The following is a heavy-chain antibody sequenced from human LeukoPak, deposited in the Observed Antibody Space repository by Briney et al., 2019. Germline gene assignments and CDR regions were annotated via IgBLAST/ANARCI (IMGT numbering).Heavy chain of an antibody. Sequence: GGSLRLSCAASGFTFSSYGMHWVRQAPDKGLEWVAFIRYDGSNKYYADSVKGRFTISRDNSKNTLYLQMNSLRAEDTAVYYCAKDGHSSSWYLYYYYYMDVWGKGTTVTVSS. J-gene: IGHJ6*03. D-gene: IGHD6-13*01. CDR3: AKDGHSSSWYLYYYYYMDV. CDR2: IRYDGSNK. CDR1: GFTFSSYG. V-gene: IGHV3-30*02.